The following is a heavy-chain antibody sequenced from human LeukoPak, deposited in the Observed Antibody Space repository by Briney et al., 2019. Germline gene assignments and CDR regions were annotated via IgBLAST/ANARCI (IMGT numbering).Heavy chain of an antibody. CDR1: GFTFSSYA. CDR2: ITTSCGST. CDR3: AKEAAAACNWFGS. J-gene: IGHJ5*01. Sequence: PGGSLRLSCAASGFTFSSYAMSWVRQAPGEGLEWVSSITTSCGSTYYADSVKGRFTISRDTSKNTLYLQMNSLRAEDTAVYYCAKEAAAACNWFGSWGQGTLVTVSS. D-gene: IGHD6-25*01. V-gene: IGHV3-23*01.